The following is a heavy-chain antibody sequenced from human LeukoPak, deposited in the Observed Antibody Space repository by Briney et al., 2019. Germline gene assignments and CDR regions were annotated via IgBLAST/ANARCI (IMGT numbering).Heavy chain of an antibody. CDR1: GFTFSSYS. J-gene: IGHJ3*02. D-gene: IGHD4-11*01. CDR3: AKDPYSNYGGAFDI. V-gene: IGHV3-21*04. CDR2: ISSSSSYI. Sequence: GGSLRLSCAASGFTFSSYSMNWVRQAPGKGLEWVSSISSSSSYIYYADSVKGRFTISRDNAKNSLYLQMNSLRAEDTAVYYCAKDPYSNYGGAFDIWGQGTMVTVSS.